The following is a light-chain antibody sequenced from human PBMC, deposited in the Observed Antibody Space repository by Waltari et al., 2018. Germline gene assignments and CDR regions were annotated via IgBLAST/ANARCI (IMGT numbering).Light chain of an antibody. Sequence: QTVATQEPSLSVSPGGTVTLTCALSSGSVSSTSYATWYQQTPGQPPRTLVYKGTSRSSGVPVRFSGTILGNKAALTITGAQADDESDYYCSIYMGSGIWVFGGGTKLTVL. CDR2: KGT. CDR1: SGSVSSTSY. J-gene: IGLJ3*02. CDR3: SIYMGSGIWV. V-gene: IGLV8-61*01.